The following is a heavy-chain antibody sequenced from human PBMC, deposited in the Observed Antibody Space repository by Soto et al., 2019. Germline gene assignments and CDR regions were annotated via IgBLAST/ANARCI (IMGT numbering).Heavy chain of an antibody. D-gene: IGHD6-13*01. CDR2: MNTNNDDT. CDR3: AREWSAAGHFYGMDV. CDR1: GYTFTSYD. Sequence: QVQLVQSGAEVKKPGASVQVSCKTSGYTFTSYDINWVRQAPGQGLVWVGWMNTNNDDTRSAQKFRSRLTLTRDKSMRAVYMKLSNLRPDDSAVYYCAREWSAAGHFYGMDVWGQGTTVAVSS. J-gene: IGHJ6*02. V-gene: IGHV1-8*01.